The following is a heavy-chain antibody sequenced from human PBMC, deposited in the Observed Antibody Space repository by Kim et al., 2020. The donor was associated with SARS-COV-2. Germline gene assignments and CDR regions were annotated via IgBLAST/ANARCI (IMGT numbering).Heavy chain of an antibody. D-gene: IGHD5-18*01. V-gene: IGHV5-10-1*01. J-gene: IGHJ4*02. Sequence: NYSPSFQGHVTISADKSISTAYLQWSSLKASDTAMYYCAIRGYSYGQGDYWGQGTLVTVSS. CDR3: AIRGYSYGQGDY.